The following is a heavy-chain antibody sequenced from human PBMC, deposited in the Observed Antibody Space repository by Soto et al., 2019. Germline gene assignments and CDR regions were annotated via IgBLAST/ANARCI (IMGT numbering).Heavy chain of an antibody. CDR3: AKDIGAARRGSGFDY. CDR2: ISWNSGSI. V-gene: IGHV3-9*01. J-gene: IGHJ4*02. CDR1: GFTFDDYA. Sequence: EVQLVESGGGLVQPGRSLRLSCAASGFTFDDYAMHWVRQAPGNGLEWVSGISWNSGSIGYADSVKGRFTISRDNAKNSLYLQMNSLRDEDTALYYCAKDIGAARRGSGFDYWGQGTLVTVSS. D-gene: IGHD6-6*01.